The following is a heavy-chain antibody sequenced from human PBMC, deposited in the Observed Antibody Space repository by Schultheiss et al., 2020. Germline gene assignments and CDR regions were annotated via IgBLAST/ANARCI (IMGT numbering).Heavy chain of an antibody. D-gene: IGHD3-22*01. CDR2: IYYSGST. Sequence: SETLSLTCTVSGGSISSYYWSWIRQPPGKGLEWIGYIYYSGSTYYNPSLKSRVTISVDTSKNQFSLKLSSVTAADTAVYYCARDRGVKYYYDSSGLYFDYWGQGTLVTVSS. J-gene: IGHJ4*02. CDR1: GGSISSYY. CDR3: ARDRGVKYYYDSSGLYFDY. V-gene: IGHV4-59*12.